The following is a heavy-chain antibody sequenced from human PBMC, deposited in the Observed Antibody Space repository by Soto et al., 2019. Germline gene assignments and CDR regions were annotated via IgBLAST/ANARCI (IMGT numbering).Heavy chain of an antibody. V-gene: IGHV3-30*03. D-gene: IGHD3-10*01. CDR2: ISYDGSNK. J-gene: IGHJ6*03. Sequence: GGSLRLSCAASGFTFSSYGMHWVRQAPGKGLEWVAVISYDGSNKYYADSVKGRFTISRDNSKNTLYLQMNSLRAEDTAVYYCARDEGDYYYYYYMDVWGKGTTVTVSS. CDR3: ARDEGDYYYYYYMDV. CDR1: GFTFSSYG.